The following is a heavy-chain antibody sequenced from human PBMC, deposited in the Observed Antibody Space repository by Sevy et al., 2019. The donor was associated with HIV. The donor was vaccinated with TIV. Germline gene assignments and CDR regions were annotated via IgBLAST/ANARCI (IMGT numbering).Heavy chain of an antibody. CDR1: GGTFSSYA. D-gene: IGHD2-2*03. CDR3: ASGSAGYCSSTSCYTT. V-gene: IGHV1-69*06. Sequence: ASVKVSCKASGGTFSSYAISWVRQAPGQGLEWMGGIIPIFGTANYVQKFQGRVTITADKSTSTAYMELSSLRSEDTAVYYCASGSAGYCSSTSCYTTWGQGTLVTVSS. CDR2: IIPIFGTA. J-gene: IGHJ5*02.